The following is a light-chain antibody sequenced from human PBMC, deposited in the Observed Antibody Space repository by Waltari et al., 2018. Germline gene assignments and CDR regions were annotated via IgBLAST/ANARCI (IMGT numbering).Light chain of an antibody. V-gene: IGKV4-1*01. CDR2: WAS. Sequence: DIVMTQSPDSLAVSLGERATINCKSSQGVLYSSNNKNHLAWYQQKPGQPPKLLVYWASTRESGVPDRFSGSGSGTDFTLTISSLQAEDVAVYYCQQYYSLPWTFGQGTKVEIK. J-gene: IGKJ1*01. CDR3: QQYYSLPWT. CDR1: QGVLYSSNNKNH.